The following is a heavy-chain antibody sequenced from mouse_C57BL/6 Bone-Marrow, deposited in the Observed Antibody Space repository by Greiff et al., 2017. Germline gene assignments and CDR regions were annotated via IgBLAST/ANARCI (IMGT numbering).Heavy chain of an antibody. V-gene: IGHV1-76*01. J-gene: IGHJ1*03. Sequence: QVHVKQSGAELVRPGASVKLSCKASGYTFTDYYINWVKQRPGQGLEWIARIYPGSGNTYYNEKFKGKATLTAEKSSSTAYMQLSSLTSEDSAVYFCARRYYGSSHWYFDVWGTGTTVTVSS. CDR1: GYTFTDYY. CDR2: IYPGSGNT. CDR3: ARRYYGSSHWYFDV. D-gene: IGHD1-1*01.